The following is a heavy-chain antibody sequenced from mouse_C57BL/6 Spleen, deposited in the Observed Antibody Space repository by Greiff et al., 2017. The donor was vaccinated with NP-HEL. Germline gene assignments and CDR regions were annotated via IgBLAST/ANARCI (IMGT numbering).Heavy chain of an antibody. V-gene: IGHV1-80*01. Sequence: VQLQQSGAELVKPGASVKISCKASGYAFSSYWMNWVKQRPGKGLEWIGQIYTGDGDTNYNGKFKGKATLTADKSSSTAYMQLSSLTSEDSAVYFCASSTVVATPFAYWGQGTLVTVSA. D-gene: IGHD1-1*01. CDR1: GYAFSSYW. CDR3: ASSTVVATPFAY. J-gene: IGHJ3*01. CDR2: IYTGDGDT.